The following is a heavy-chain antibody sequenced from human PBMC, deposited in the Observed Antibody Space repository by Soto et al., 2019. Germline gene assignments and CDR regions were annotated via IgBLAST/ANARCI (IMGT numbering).Heavy chain of an antibody. CDR1: GYSFSTSG. V-gene: IGHV1-18*01. CDR2: ISSYNVNT. J-gene: IGHJ4*02. D-gene: IGHD2-15*01. CDR3: AREICTGGSCYRTFDY. Sequence: GASVKVSCKAAGYSFSTSGISWVRQAPGQGLEWVGWISSYNVNTNYAQKVQGRVTMTTDTSTSTAYMELRSLTSDDTAVYYCAREICTGGSCYRTFDYWGQGTLVTGSS.